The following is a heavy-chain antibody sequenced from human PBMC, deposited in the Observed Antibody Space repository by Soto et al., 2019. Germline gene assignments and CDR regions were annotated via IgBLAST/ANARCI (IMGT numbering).Heavy chain of an antibody. Sequence: ASVKVSCKASGYTFTSYYMHWVRQAPGQGLEWMGIINPSGGSTSYAQKFQGRVTMTRDTSTSTVYMELSSLRSEDTAVYYCAIDYYGSGNYYYDAFDIWGQGTMVTVSS. CDR3: AIDYYGSGNYYYDAFDI. V-gene: IGHV1-46*01. D-gene: IGHD3-10*01. CDR2: INPSGGST. CDR1: GYTFTSYY. J-gene: IGHJ3*02.